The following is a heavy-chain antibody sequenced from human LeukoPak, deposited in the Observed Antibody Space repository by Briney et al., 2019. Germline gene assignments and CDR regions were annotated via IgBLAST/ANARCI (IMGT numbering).Heavy chain of an antibody. D-gene: IGHD3-16*02. V-gene: IGHV3-30*04. J-gene: IGHJ3*02. CDR2: ISYDGSNK. CDR1: GFTFSSYA. CDR3: ARALGYTYAFDI. Sequence: GRSLRLSCAASGFTFSSYAMHWVRQAPGKGLEWVAVISYDGSNKYYADSVKGRFTISRDNSKNTLYLQMNSLRAEDTAVYYCARALGYTYAFDIWGQGTMVTVSS.